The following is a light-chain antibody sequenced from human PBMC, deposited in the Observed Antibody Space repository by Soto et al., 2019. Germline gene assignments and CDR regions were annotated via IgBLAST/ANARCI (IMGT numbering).Light chain of an antibody. CDR2: EVF. Sequence: QSALSQPPSASGSPGHSFTISCTGTSSDVGAYNYVSWYQQHPGKAPKLMIYEVFKRPSGVPDRFSGSKSGNTASLTVSGLLAEDEADYYCSSYAGTYYLYLFGTGTKV. CDR1: SSDVGAYNY. CDR3: SSYAGTYYLYL. V-gene: IGLV2-8*01. J-gene: IGLJ1*01.